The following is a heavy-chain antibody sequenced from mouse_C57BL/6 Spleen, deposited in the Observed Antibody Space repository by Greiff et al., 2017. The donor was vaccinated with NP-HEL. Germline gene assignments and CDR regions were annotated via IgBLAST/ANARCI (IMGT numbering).Heavy chain of an antibody. V-gene: IGHV5-9-1*02. CDR1: GFTFSSYA. CDR3: TRADYYGSSFDY. CDR2: ISSGGDYI. D-gene: IGHD1-1*01. Sequence: EVKVEESGEGLVKPGGSLKLSCAASGFTFSSYAMSWVRQTPEKRLEWVAYISSGGDYIYYADTVKGRFTISRDNARNTLYLQMSSLKSEDTAMYYCTRADYYGSSFDYWGQGTTLTVSS. J-gene: IGHJ2*01.